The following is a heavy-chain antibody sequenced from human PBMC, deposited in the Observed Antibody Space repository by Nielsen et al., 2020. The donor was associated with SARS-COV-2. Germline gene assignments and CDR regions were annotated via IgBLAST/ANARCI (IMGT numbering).Heavy chain of an antibody. V-gene: IGHV3-21*01. Sequence: WIPQPPGQGLEWVSSISSSSSYIYYADSVKGRFTISRDNAKNSLYLQMNSLRAEDTAVYYCARDGNSSGYYYFSGYWGQGTLVTVSS. CDR3: ARDGNSSGYYYFSGY. D-gene: IGHD3-22*01. J-gene: IGHJ4*02. CDR2: ISSSSSYI.